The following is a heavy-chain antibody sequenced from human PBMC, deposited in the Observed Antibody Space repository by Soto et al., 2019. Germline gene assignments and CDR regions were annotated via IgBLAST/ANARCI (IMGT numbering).Heavy chain of an antibody. Sequence: QVKLVQSGAEVKKPGSSVKVSCKASGGIFNSYVISWVRQAPGQGLQCMGGIIPMSGKANYARNFQGRVTITADESRSTVYMELSRLRSEDTAVYYCAIGWNDFPHWGQGTLVTVSS. V-gene: IGHV1-69*01. CDR3: AIGWNDFPH. CDR2: IIPMSGKA. CDR1: GGIFNSYV. J-gene: IGHJ4*02. D-gene: IGHD1-1*01.